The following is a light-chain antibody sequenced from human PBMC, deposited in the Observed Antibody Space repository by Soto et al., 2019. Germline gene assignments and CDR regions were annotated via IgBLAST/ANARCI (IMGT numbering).Light chain of an antibody. CDR3: QQYGSSPTWT. CDR1: QSVSSSY. J-gene: IGKJ1*01. CDR2: GAS. V-gene: IGKV3-20*01. Sequence: EIVMTQSPATLSVSPGERATLSCRASQSVSSSYLAWYQQKPGQAPRLLIYGASSRATGIPDRFSGSGSGTDFTLTISRLEPEGFAVYYCQQYGSSPTWTFGQGTKVDIK.